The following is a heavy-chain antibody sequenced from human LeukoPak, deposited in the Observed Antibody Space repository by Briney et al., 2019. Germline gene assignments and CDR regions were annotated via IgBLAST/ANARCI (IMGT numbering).Heavy chain of an antibody. CDR2: INPNSGGT. V-gene: IGHV1-2*02. Sequence: EASVKVSCKASGYTFTGYYMHWVRQAPGQGLEWMGWINPNSGGTNYAQKFQGRVTMTRDTSISTAYMELSRLRSDDTAVYYCARGHKITMVRGVIIPNWFDPWGQGTLVTVSS. J-gene: IGHJ5*02. CDR3: ARGHKITMVRGVIIPNWFDP. CDR1: GYTFTGYY. D-gene: IGHD3-10*01.